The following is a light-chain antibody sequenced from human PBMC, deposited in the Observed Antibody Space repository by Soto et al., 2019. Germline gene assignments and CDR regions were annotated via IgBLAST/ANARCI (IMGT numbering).Light chain of an antibody. Sequence: IVLTQSPGTLSLSPGERVTLSCRASQSVTTRLAWYQHKPGQAPRLLMSGASSRASGVPVRFSGSGSGTDFTLTISRLEPEDFALYYCHQRQSWPRTFGQGTKVDI. CDR3: HQRQSWPRT. CDR1: QSVTTR. CDR2: GAS. V-gene: IGKV3-20*01. J-gene: IGKJ1*01.